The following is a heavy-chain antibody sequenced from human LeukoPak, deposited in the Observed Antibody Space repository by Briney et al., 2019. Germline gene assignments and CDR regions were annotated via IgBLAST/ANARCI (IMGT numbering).Heavy chain of an antibody. CDR1: GYTFTSYY. J-gene: IGHJ4*02. Sequence: GASVKVSCKASGYTFTSYYIHWMRQAPGQGLEWMGIINTRGGSTSYAQKLQGRVTMTRDTFTSTVYMELSSLRSEDTAVYYCARDVPDDTSGYYFDYWGQGTLVTVSS. D-gene: IGHD3-22*01. CDR3: ARDVPDDTSGYYFDY. V-gene: IGHV1-46*01. CDR2: INTRGGST.